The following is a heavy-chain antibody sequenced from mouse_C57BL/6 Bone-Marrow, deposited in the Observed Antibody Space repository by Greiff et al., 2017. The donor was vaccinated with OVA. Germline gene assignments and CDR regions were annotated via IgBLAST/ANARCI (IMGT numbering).Heavy chain of an antibody. Sequence: QVQLQQSGAELVRPGTSVKMSCKASGYTFTNYWIGWAKQRPGHGLEWIGDIYPGGGYTNYNEKFKGKATLTADKSSSTAYMQFSSLTSEDSAIYYCARVYYDYDYDVWGTGTTVTVSS. V-gene: IGHV1-63*01. D-gene: IGHD2-4*01. CDR1: GYTFTNYW. J-gene: IGHJ1*03. CDR3: ARVYYDYDYDV. CDR2: IYPGGGYT.